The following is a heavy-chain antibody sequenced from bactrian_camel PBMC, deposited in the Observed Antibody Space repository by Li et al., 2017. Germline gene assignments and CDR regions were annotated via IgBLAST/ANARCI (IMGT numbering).Heavy chain of an antibody. J-gene: IGHJ4*01. CDR1: GFTFSSYT. CDR2: IDGRSGST. D-gene: IGHD1*01. CDR3: ARGFTSRSGSLCLTDNSRDWVML. Sequence: DVQLVESGGGLVQPGGSLRISCAASGFTFSSYTMTWVRQAPGKGLEWVSAIDGRSGSTYYAASLMGRVTISQDDAKNTVYLQLHNLRPEDTAMYYCARGFTSRSGSLCLTDNSRDWVMLWGLGTQVTVS. V-gene: IGHV3S40*01.